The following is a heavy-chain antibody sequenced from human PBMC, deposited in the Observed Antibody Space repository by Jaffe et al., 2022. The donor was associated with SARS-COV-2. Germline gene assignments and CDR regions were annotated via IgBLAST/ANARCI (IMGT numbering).Heavy chain of an antibody. CDR3: ARLVKTVVRGVIITGHWGWFDP. CDR2: IYYSGST. CDR1: GGSISSSSYY. V-gene: IGHV4-39*01. D-gene: IGHD3-10*01. J-gene: IGHJ5*02. Sequence: QLQLQESGPGLVKPSETLSLTCTVSGGSISSSSYYWGWIRQPPGKGLEWIGSIYYSGSTYYNPSLKSRVTISVDTSKNQFSLKLSSVTAADTAVYYCARLVKTVVRGVIITGHWGWFDPWGQGTLVTVSS.